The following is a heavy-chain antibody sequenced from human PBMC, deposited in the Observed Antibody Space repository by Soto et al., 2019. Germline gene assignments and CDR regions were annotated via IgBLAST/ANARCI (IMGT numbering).Heavy chain of an antibody. J-gene: IGHJ4*02. V-gene: IGHV3-72*01. Sequence: LSLSCAASGFTLSDHFMEWVRQAPGKGLEWVGRTKHKAASYTTDYAASVNGRFTISRDDSKNSLYLQMNSLKTEDTAMYYCVTLQFSRWFYWGLGTLVTVSS. CDR2: TKHKAASYTT. D-gene: IGHD4-4*01. CDR3: VTLQFSRWFY. CDR1: GFTLSDHF.